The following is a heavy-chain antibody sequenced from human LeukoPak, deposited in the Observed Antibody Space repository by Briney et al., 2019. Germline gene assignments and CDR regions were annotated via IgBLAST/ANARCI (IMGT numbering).Heavy chain of an antibody. J-gene: IGHJ6*03. Sequence: PSEPLSLPCTVSGGYISSYSWSWIRQPPGKGLEWIGYIYYSGSTNYNPSLKSRVTISVDTSKNQFSLKLRSVTAADTAVYYCARDRVGQQLVGRNYYYYYMDVWGKGTTVTISS. V-gene: IGHV4-59*01. CDR3: ARDRVGQQLVGRNYYYYYMDV. CDR2: IYYSGST. D-gene: IGHD6-13*01. CDR1: GGYISSYS.